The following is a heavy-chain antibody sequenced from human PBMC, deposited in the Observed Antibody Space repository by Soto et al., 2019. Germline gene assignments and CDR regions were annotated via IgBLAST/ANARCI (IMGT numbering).Heavy chain of an antibody. CDR1: GLTFSGYG. CDR2: ISGSGSTT. Sequence: EVQLLESGGGLVQPGGSLRLSCAASGLTFSGYGMSWVRQAPGTGLEWVSAISGSGSTTYYADSVKGRFTISRDDSKNILFLQMNSLRAEDTAVYYCVTRSRGLQSSPPRLDSWGQRTQVTVSS. D-gene: IGHD4-4*01. V-gene: IGHV3-23*01. J-gene: IGHJ4*02. CDR3: VTRSRGLQSSPPRLDS.